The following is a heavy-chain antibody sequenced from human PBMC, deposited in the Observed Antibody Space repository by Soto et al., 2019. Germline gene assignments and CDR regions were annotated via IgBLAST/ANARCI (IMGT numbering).Heavy chain of an antibody. CDR2: IYYSGST. Sequence: PSETLSLTCTVSGGSISSGGYYWSWIRQHPGKGLEWIGYIYYSGSTYYNPSLKSRLNISVDTSKTQFSLKLSSVTAADTALYYCARLTVVLQPATSTNYYYYGMDVWGQGTTVTVSS. J-gene: IGHJ6*02. CDR1: GGSISSGGYY. D-gene: IGHD2-2*01. CDR3: ARLTVVLQPATSTNYYYYGMDV. V-gene: IGHV4-31*03.